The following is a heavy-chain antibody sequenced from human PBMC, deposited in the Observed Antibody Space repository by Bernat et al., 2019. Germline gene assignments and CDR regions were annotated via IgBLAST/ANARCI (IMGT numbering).Heavy chain of an antibody. J-gene: IGHJ5*02. V-gene: IGHV4-39*01. D-gene: IGHD3-3*01. CDR3: ASQGADYDFWSGYYSGNWFDP. Sequence: QLQLQESGPGLVKPSETLSLTCTVSGGSISSSSYYWGWIRQPPGKGLEWIGSIYYSGSTYYNPSLKSRVTISVDTSKNQFSLKLSSVTAADTAVYYCASQGADYDFWSGYYSGNWFDPWGQGTLLTVSS. CDR2: IYYSGST. CDR1: GGSISSSSYY.